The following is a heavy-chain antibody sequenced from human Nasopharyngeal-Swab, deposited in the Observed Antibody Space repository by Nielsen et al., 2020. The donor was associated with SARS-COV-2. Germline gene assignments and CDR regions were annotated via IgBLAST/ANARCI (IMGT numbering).Heavy chain of an antibody. Sequence: SETLSLTCTVSGGSISSISYYWGWIRQPPGKGLEWIGSIYYSGSTYYNPSLKSRVTISVDTSKNQFSLKLSSVTAADTAVYYCARLTVSSSGISSGAFDIWGQGTMVTVSS. CDR2: IYYSGST. CDR3: ARLTVSSSGISSGAFDI. CDR1: GGSISSISYY. D-gene: IGHD6-19*01. J-gene: IGHJ3*02. V-gene: IGHV4-39*01.